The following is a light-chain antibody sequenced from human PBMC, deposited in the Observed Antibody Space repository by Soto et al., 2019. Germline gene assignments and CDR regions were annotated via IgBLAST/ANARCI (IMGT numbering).Light chain of an antibody. J-gene: IGLJ1*01. CDR2: EVS. CDR3: CSYAGSSTFAYV. V-gene: IGLV2-23*02. CDR1: SSDVGSYNL. Sequence: QSALTQPASVSGSPGQSITISCTGTSSDVGSYNLVSWYQQHPGKAPKLMIYEVSKRPSGVSNRFSGSKSGNTASLTISGLQAGDEADYYCCSYAGSSTFAYVFGTGTKVTVL.